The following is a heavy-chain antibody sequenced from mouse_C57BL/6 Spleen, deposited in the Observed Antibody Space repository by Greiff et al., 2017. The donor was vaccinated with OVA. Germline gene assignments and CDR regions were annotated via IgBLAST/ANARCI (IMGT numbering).Heavy chain of an antibody. Sequence: QVQLQQSGAELVRPGTSVKVSCTASGYAFTNYLIEWVKQRPGQGLEWIGVINPGSGGTNYNEKFKGKATLTADKSSSTAYMQLSSLTSEDSAVYFCARGNYVGWFAYWGQGTLVTVSA. D-gene: IGHD1-1*01. V-gene: IGHV1-54*01. CDR1: GYAFTNYL. CDR2: INPGSGGT. J-gene: IGHJ3*01. CDR3: ARGNYVGWFAY.